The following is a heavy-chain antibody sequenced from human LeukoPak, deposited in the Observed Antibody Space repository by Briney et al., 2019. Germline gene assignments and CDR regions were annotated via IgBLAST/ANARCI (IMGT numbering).Heavy chain of an antibody. Sequence: GRSLRLSRAASGFTLEDYAMHWVRHAPGKGLEWVSGISWNSGSIGYADSVKGRFTISRDNAKNSLYLQMNSLRAEDMALYYCAKSANYYYMDVWGKGTTVTVSS. CDR3: AKSANYYYMDV. CDR2: ISWNSGSI. J-gene: IGHJ6*03. CDR1: GFTLEDYA. V-gene: IGHV3-9*03.